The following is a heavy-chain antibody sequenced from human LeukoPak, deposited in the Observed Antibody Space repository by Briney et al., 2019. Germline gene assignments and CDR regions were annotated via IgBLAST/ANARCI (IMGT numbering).Heavy chain of an antibody. V-gene: IGHV1-18*01. CDR1: GYTFSSYG. CDR2: ISAYNGNT. D-gene: IGHD2-2*03. Sequence: ASVKVSCXASGYTFSSYGISWVRQAPGQGLEWMGWISAYNGNTNYAQKLQGRVTMTTDTSTTTAYMELRSLRSDDTAVYSCARVGYCSSTSCYPYYFDYWGQGALVTVSS. CDR3: ARVGYCSSTSCYPYYFDY. J-gene: IGHJ4*02.